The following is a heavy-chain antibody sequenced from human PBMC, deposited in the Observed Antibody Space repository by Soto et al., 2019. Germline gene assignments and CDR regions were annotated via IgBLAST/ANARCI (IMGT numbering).Heavy chain of an antibody. CDR1: GFTFSSYR. CDR2: IWYDGSNK. D-gene: IGHD1-7*01. Sequence: GGSLSLSCATSGFTFSSYRMHWVRQAPGKGLEWVAVIWYDGSNKYYADSVKGRFTISRDNSKNTAYLQMNSLKTEDTAVYYCTRPKKELRFYSYNGIDVWGQGTTVTVSS. V-gene: IGHV3-33*01. J-gene: IGHJ6*02. CDR3: TRPKKELRFYSYNGIDV.